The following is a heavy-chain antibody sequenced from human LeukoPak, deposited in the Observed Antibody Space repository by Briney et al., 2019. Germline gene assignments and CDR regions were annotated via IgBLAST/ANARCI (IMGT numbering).Heavy chain of an antibody. Sequence: GGSLRLSCAASGFTFSSHGMHWVRQAPGKGLEWVAVISYDGSNKYYADSVKGRFTISRDNSKNTVYLQMNSLRAEDTAVYYCARDLAISTSCFDYWGQGTLVTVSS. V-gene: IGHV3-30*03. CDR2: ISYDGSNK. J-gene: IGHJ4*02. CDR3: ARDLAISTSCFDY. CDR1: GFTFSSHG. D-gene: IGHD2-2*01.